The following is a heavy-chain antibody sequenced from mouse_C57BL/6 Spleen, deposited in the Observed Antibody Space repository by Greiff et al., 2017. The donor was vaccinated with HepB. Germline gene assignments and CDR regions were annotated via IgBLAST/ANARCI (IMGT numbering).Heavy chain of an antibody. V-gene: IGHV1-82*01. Sequence: VQGVESGPELVKPGASVKISCKASGYAFSSSWMNWVKQRPGKGLEWIGRIYPGDGDTNYNGKFKGKATLTADKSSSTAYMQLSSLTSEDSAVYFCARLGLITTVVADAMDYWGQGTSVTVSS. CDR1: GYAFSSSW. CDR3: ARLGLITTVVADAMDY. J-gene: IGHJ4*01. D-gene: IGHD1-1*01. CDR2: IYPGDGDT.